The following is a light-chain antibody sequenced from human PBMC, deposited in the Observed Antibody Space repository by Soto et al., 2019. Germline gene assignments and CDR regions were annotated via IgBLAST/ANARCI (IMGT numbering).Light chain of an antibody. CDR3: CSYAGRDTLGM. CDR1: SSDVGGYNF. CDR2: DVS. Sequence: QSVLIQPRSVSGSPGQSVTISCTGTSSDVGGYNFVSWYQQHPGKVPRLMIYDVSKRPSGVPDRFSGSKSGNTASLTISGLLLEDEADYYCCSYAGRDTLGMFGGGTQVTVL. V-gene: IGLV2-11*01. J-gene: IGLJ3*02.